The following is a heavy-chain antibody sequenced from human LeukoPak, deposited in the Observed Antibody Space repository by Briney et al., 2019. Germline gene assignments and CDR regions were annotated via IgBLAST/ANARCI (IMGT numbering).Heavy chain of an antibody. CDR2: ISSGGTTI. D-gene: IGHD2-2*01. CDR1: GFTFSVYG. V-gene: IGHV3-11*04. CDR3: VRDFEVPAAAPDYYCFYYMDV. Sequence: AGSLRLSCAVSGFTFSVYGMNWIRQAPGEGLEWLSHISSGGTTIYYADSVKGRFTVSRDNFENSLFLQMSRLRVDDTAVYYCVRDFEVPAAAPDYYCFYYMDVWGTGTTVTVSS. J-gene: IGHJ6*03.